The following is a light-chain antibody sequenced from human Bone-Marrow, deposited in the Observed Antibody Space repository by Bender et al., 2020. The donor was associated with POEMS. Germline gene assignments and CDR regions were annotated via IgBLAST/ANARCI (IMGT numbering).Light chain of an antibody. V-gene: IGLV1-40*01. CDR3: QSYDISLSGWV. CDR2: NNE. Sequence: QSVLTQPPSVSGSPGQTVTISCTGTSSNMGAGYGVNWYQQLPGTAPKLLIYNNESRPSGVPDRISGSKSGTSASLAITGLQAEDGADYYCQSYDISLSGWVFGGGTKLTAL. J-gene: IGLJ3*02. CDR1: SSNMGAGYG.